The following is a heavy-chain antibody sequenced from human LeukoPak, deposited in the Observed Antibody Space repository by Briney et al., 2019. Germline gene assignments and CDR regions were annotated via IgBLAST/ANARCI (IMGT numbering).Heavy chain of an antibody. CDR2: IYYGGST. CDR3: ARRSQENGLITANNWFDP. J-gene: IGHJ5*02. Sequence: SETLSLTCTVSGGSISSNTYYWDWIRQPPGKGLECIGGIYYGGSTYYNPSLKSRVIISVDTSKNQFSLKLTSVTAADSAVYYCARRSQENGLITANNWFDPWGQGTLVTVSS. V-gene: IGHV4-39*01. CDR1: GGSISSNTYY. D-gene: IGHD3-16*01.